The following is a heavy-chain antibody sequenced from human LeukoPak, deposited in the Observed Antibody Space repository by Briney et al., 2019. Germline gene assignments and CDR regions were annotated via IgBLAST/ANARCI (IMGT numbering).Heavy chain of an antibody. CDR3: ARSRPVGATLYFDY. CDR2: IYSNGNT. D-gene: IGHD1-26*01. Sequence: SETLSLTCTVSGGALINYYWTWIRQPPGKGLEWFGYIYSNGNTNYNPSLKSRVTISVDTSKNQFSLKLSSVTAADTAVYYCARSRPVGATLYFDYWGQGTLVTVSS. V-gene: IGHV4-59*01. CDR1: GGALINYY. J-gene: IGHJ4*02.